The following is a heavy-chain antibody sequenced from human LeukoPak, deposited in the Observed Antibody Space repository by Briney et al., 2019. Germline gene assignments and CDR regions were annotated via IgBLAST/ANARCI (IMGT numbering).Heavy chain of an antibody. J-gene: IGHJ5*02. CDR3: ARGDDYSIRYNWFDP. V-gene: IGHV3-48*01. CDR1: GFTFSSYS. CDR2: ISSSSGTI. Sequence: GGSLRLSCAASGFTFSSYSMNWVRQAPGKGLEWVSYISSSSGTIYYADSVKGRFTISRDNAKNSLYLQMNSLRAEDTAVYYCARGDDYSIRYNWFDPWGQGTLVTVSS. D-gene: IGHD4-11*01.